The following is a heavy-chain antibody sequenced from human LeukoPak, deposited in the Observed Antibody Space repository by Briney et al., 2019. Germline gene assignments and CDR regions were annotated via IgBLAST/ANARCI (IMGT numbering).Heavy chain of an antibody. CDR2: ISGSGGST. V-gene: IGHV3-23*01. CDR3: AKDGVHGSSSWYYYMDV. CDR1: GFTFSSYA. J-gene: IGHJ6*03. D-gene: IGHD6-13*01. Sequence: GGSLRLSCAASGFTFSSYAMSWVRQAPGEGLECVSAISGSGGSTYYADSVKGRFTISRDNSKNTLYLQMNSLRAEDTAVYYCAKDGVHGSSSWYYYMDVWGKGTTVTVSS.